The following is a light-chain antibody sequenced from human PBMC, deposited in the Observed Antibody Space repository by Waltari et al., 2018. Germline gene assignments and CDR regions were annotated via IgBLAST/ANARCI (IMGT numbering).Light chain of an antibody. J-gene: IGKJ1*01. CDR1: QSVSSN. CDR2: GAS. CDR3: QQYNNWPRT. Sequence: EIVMTQSPATLSVSPGERATLSCRASQSVSSNLAWYQQNPGQAPRLLIYGASTRATGVPARFGGSGSGTECTLAISSLQSEDFAVYFCQQYNNWPRTFGQGTKVEIK. V-gene: IGKV3-15*01.